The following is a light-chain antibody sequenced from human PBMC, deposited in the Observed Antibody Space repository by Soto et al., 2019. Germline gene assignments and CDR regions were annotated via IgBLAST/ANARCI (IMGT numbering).Light chain of an antibody. Sequence: QSVLTQPPSASGTPGQRVTMSCSGSSSNIGGNTVNWYQQMPGTAPKLLIYSNDQRPSGVPDRFSGSKSGTSDSVAISGLQSEDEADYYCAAWDDSVNGWVFGGGTKLTVL. CDR1: SSNIGGNT. CDR3: AAWDDSVNGWV. V-gene: IGLV1-44*01. J-gene: IGLJ3*02. CDR2: SND.